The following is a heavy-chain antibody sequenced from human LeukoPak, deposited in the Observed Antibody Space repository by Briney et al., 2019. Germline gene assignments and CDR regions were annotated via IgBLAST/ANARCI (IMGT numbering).Heavy chain of an antibody. J-gene: IGHJ3*02. CDR1: GFTVSSNY. Sequence: PGGSLRLSCAASGFTVSSNYMSWVRQAPGKGLEWVSVIYSGGSTYYADSVKGRFTISRDNSKNTLYLQMNSLRAEDTAVYYCAREDISSASGFDAFDIWGQGTMVTVSS. D-gene: IGHD3-22*01. CDR3: AREDISSASGFDAFDI. V-gene: IGHV3-53*01. CDR2: IYSGGST.